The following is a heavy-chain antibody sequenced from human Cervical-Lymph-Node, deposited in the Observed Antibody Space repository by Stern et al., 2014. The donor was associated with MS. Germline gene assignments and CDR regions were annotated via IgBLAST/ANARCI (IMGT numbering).Heavy chain of an antibody. V-gene: IGHV1-8*01. CDR1: GYTFTSYD. CDR2: MNPNSGNT. CDR3: ASGRQYSTSLDV. J-gene: IGHJ6*02. D-gene: IGHD6-6*01. Sequence: VQLVESGAEVKKPGASVKVSCKASGYTFTSYDINWVRQATGQGLEWMGWMNPNSGNTGYAQKFQGRVTMTKNTSISTAYMELSSLRSEDTAVYYCASGRQYSTSLDVWGQGTTVTVSS.